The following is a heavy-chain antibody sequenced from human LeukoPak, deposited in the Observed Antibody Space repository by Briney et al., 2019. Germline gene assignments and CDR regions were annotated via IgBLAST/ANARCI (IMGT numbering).Heavy chain of an antibody. V-gene: IGHV3-23*01. J-gene: IGHJ1*01. Sequence: GGSLRLSCAASGFTFSSYAMSWVRQAPRKGLEWVSAISGSGGSTYYADSVKGRFTISRDNSKNTLYLQMNSLRAEDTAVYYCAKDLYGSAPAPGYFQHWGQGTLVTVSS. CDR2: ISGSGGST. CDR3: AKDLYGSAPAPGYFQH. D-gene: IGHD2-2*01. CDR1: GFTFSSYA.